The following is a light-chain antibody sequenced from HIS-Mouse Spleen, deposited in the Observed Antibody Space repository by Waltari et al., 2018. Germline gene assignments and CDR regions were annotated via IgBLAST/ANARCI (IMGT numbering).Light chain of an antibody. CDR2: EGS. Sequence: QSALTQPASVSGSPGQSITISCTGTSSDVGSYNLIPWYQQHPGKAPKLMIYEGSKRPSGVSNRFSGSKSGNTASLTISGLQAEDEADYYCCSYAGSSTPWVFGGGTKLTVL. CDR1: SSDVGSYNL. CDR3: CSYAGSSTPWV. J-gene: IGLJ3*02. V-gene: IGLV2-23*01.